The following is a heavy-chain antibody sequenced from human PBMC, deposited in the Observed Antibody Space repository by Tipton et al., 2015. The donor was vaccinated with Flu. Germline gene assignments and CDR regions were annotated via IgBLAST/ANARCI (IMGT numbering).Heavy chain of an antibody. CDR2: IDPSAGAT. J-gene: IGHJ4*02. CDR1: GYPFRKYY. V-gene: IGHV1-46*01. CDR3: ATDISRQGDS. D-gene: IGHD3-3*02. Sequence: QSGPEVKKSGASVKVSCKASGYPFRKYYIHWVRQAPGRGLEWMGLIDPSAGATAYAQKFQGRVTMSGDTSTSTVYMDLSSLGSDDTAVYYCATDISRQGDSWGQGTLVTVSS.